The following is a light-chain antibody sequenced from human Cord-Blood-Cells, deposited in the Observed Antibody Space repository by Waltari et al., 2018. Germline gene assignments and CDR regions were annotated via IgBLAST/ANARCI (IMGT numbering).Light chain of an antibody. Sequence: QSALTQPASVSGSPGQSITISCTGTSSAVGSYNLVSWYQQHPGKAPKLMIYEGSKRPSGVSNRLSGSKSGNTASLTISGLQAEDEADYYCCSHAGSSTWVFGGGTKLTVL. CDR2: EGS. CDR3: CSHAGSSTWV. CDR1: SSAVGSYNL. J-gene: IGLJ3*02. V-gene: IGLV2-23*01.